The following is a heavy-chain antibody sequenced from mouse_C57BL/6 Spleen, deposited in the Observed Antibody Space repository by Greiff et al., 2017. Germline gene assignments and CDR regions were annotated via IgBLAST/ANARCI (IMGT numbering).Heavy chain of an antibody. Sequence: EVQLVESGGGLVQPKGSLKLSCAASGFSFNTYAMNWVRQAPGKGLEWVARIRSKSNNYATYYADAVKDRFTISRDDSESMLYLQMNNLKTEDTAMYYCVRHYYGSSYGYYAMDYWGQGTSFTVSS. CDR3: VRHYYGSSYGYYAMDY. V-gene: IGHV10-1*01. J-gene: IGHJ4*01. D-gene: IGHD1-1*01. CDR1: GFSFNTYA. CDR2: IRSKSNNYAT.